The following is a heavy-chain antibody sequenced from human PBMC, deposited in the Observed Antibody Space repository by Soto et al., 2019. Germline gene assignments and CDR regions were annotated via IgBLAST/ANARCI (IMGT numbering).Heavy chain of an antibody. CDR2: INHLGSI. Sequence: SETLSLTCVVFGGSLSDYFWSWIRQPPGMALEWIGEINHLGSINYNPSLKSRVTMSVDTSKNQFSLTLNSVTAADTATYYCARGGISHWAYFYYMDVWDRGTTVTVSS. CDR3: ARGGISHWAYFYYMDV. CDR1: GGSLSDYF. D-gene: IGHD2-21*01. V-gene: IGHV4-34*01. J-gene: IGHJ6*03.